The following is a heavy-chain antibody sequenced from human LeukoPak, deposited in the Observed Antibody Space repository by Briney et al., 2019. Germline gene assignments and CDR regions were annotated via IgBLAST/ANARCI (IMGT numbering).Heavy chain of an antibody. Sequence: SETLSLTCAVSGYSISSGYYWGWIRQPPGKGLEWIGSIHHSGSTYYNPSLKSRVTISVDTSKNQFSLKLSSVTAADTAVYYCARHGLAASGFFDYWGQGTLVTVSS. CDR1: GYSISSGYY. J-gene: IGHJ4*02. CDR3: ARHGLAASGFFDY. D-gene: IGHD6-13*01. V-gene: IGHV4-38-2*01. CDR2: IHHSGST.